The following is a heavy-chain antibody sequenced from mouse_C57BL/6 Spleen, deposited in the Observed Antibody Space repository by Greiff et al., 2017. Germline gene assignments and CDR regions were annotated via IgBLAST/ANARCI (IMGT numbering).Heavy chain of an antibody. J-gene: IGHJ4*01. CDR3: ARPQLTPYYAMDY. V-gene: IGHV1-81*01. CDR1: GYTFTSYG. Sequence: VQLQQSGAELARPGASVKLSCKASGYTFTSYGISWVKQRPGQGLEWIGEIYPRSGNTHYNEKFKGKATLTADKSSSTAYMELRSLTSEDSAVYFCARPQLTPYYAMDYWGQGTSVTVSS. CDR2: IYPRSGNT. D-gene: IGHD3-1*01.